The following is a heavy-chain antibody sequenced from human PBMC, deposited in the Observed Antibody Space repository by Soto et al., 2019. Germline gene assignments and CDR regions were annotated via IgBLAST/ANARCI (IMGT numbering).Heavy chain of an antibody. CDR3: ARDKHYYYMDV. V-gene: IGHV1-69*04. Sequence: AVKVSCKACGGTFSSYTISWVRQAPGQGLEWMGRIIPILGIANYAQKFQGRVTITADKSTSTAYMELSSLRSEDTAVYYCARDKHYYYMDVWGKGTTVTVSS. CDR1: GGTFSSYT. J-gene: IGHJ6*03. CDR2: IIPILGIA.